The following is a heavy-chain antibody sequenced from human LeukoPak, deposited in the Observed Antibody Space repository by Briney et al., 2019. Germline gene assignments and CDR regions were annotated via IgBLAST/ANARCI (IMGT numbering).Heavy chain of an antibody. J-gene: IGHJ4*02. CDR3: ARDVDTMIVVARGDY. CDR2: ISGSGGST. V-gene: IGHV3-23*01. CDR1: GFTLSNYG. Sequence: GGSLRLSCAASGFTLSNYGMSWVRQAPGKGLEWVSTISGSGGSTYYADSVKGRFTISRDNSKNTLYLQMNSLRAEDTAVYYCARDVDTMIVVARGDYWGQGTLVTVSS. D-gene: IGHD3-22*01.